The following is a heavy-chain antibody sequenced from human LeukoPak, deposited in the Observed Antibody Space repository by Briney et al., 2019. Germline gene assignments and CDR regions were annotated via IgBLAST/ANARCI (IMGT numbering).Heavy chain of an antibody. CDR3: ASNRVITRAFDI. V-gene: IGHV4-34*01. D-gene: IGHD3-22*01. J-gene: IGHJ3*02. CDR2: INHSGST. CDR1: GGSFSGYY. Sequence: SETLSLTRAVYGGSFSGYYWSWIRQPPGKGLEWIGEINHSGSTNYNPSLKSRVTISVDTSKNQFSLKLSSVTAADTAVYYCASNRVITRAFDIWGQGTMVTVSS.